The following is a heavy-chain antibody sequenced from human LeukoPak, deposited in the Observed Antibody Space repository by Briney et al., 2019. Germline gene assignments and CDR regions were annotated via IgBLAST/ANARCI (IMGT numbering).Heavy chain of an antibody. Sequence: SETLSLTCNVSGGSISSSSYYWGWIRQPPGKGLEWIGSIYYSGSTYYNPSLKSRVTISVDTSKSQFSLKVNSVTAADTAIYYCSSGSSGYHYFDYWGQGILVTVSS. V-gene: IGHV4-39*01. D-gene: IGHD3-22*01. CDR2: IYYSGST. J-gene: IGHJ4*02. CDR1: GGSISSSSYY. CDR3: SSGSSGYHYFDY.